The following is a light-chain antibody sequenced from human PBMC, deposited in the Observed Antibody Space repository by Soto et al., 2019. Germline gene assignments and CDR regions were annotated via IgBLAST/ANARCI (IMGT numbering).Light chain of an antibody. CDR2: GAS. Sequence: DIPLTQSPSFLSASVGDRVTITCRASQGINHYVAWYQQKPGKAPKCLIYGASALHSGVPSRFSGSGSWAEFTLSISSLQPEDFATYYCQHVYSYPLTFGGGTRVEI. CDR1: QGINHY. CDR3: QHVYSYPLT. V-gene: IGKV1-9*01. J-gene: IGKJ4*01.